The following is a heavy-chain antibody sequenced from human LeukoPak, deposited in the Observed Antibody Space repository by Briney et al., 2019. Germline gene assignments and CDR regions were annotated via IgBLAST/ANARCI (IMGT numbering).Heavy chain of an antibody. J-gene: IGHJ4*02. CDR1: GFTFNSYS. V-gene: IGHV3-73*01. CDR3: TRDYGVLFDY. Sequence: PGGSLRLSCAASGFTFNSYSMNWVRQASGKGLEWVGRIRSKANSYATSSAASVKGRFTISRDDSKNTAYLQMNSLKTEDTAVYYCTRDYGVLFDYWGQGTLVTVSS. D-gene: IGHD4-17*01. CDR2: IRSKANSYAT.